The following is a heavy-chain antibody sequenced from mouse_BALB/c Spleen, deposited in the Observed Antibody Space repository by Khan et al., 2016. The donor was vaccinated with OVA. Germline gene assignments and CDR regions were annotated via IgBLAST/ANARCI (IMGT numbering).Heavy chain of an antibody. CDR1: GYTFTTYW. CDR3: KRDRSDY. Sequence: VQLQQSGAELAKPGASVKMSCKASGYTFTTYWMHWVKQRPGQGLEWIGYINPTSGYTDYNEKFKDRATLSADKSSSTAYMQLSSLTSEDSAVYYLKRDRSDYWGQGTTLTVSA. J-gene: IGHJ2*01. CDR2: INPTSGYT. V-gene: IGHV1-7*01. D-gene: IGHD2-14*01.